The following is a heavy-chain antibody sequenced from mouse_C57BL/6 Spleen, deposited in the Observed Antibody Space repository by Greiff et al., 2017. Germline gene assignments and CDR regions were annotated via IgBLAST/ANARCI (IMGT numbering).Heavy chain of an antibody. V-gene: IGHV2-2*01. Sequence: VQGVEPGPGLVQPSQSLSITCTVSGFSLTSYGVHWVRQSPGKGLEWLGVIWSGGSTDYNAAFISRLSISKDNSKNQVFFKMNSLQADDTAIYYCARYSWFTGHYYAMDYWGQGTSVTVSS. D-gene: IGHD2-2*01. CDR1: GFSLTSYG. CDR3: ARYSWFTGHYYAMDY. CDR2: IWSGGST. J-gene: IGHJ4*01.